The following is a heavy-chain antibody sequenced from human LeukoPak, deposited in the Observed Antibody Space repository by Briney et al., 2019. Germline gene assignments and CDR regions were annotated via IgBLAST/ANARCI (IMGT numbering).Heavy chain of an antibody. CDR3: AREGDPTGLYFYPHLEV. CDR1: GFDFSIYA. Sequence: GGSLRLSCAASGFDFSIYAIDWVRQAPGRGLEWVSSISSGSSFQNYADSVKGRFTISRDNAKNSVYLQMNRLRAEDTAVYFCAREGDPTGLYFYPHLEVWGKGNT. D-gene: IGHD3-16*01. J-gene: IGHJ6*03. V-gene: IGHV3-21*01. CDR2: ISSGSSFQ.